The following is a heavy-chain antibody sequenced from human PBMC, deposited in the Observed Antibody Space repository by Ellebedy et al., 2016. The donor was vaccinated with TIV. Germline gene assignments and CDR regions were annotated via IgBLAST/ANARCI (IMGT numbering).Heavy chain of an antibody. CDR2: ISAYNGNT. J-gene: IGHJ6*03. D-gene: IGHD6-13*01. CDR3: ARDSYSSSWYVYYYYYYMDV. Sequence: ASVKVSCXASGFTFTSYGITWVRQAPGQGLEWMGWISAYNGNTNYAQKLQGRVTMTTDTSTSTAYMELRSLRSDDTAVYYCARDSYSSSWYVYYYYYYMDVWGKGTTVTVSS. CDR1: GFTFTSYG. V-gene: IGHV1-18*01.